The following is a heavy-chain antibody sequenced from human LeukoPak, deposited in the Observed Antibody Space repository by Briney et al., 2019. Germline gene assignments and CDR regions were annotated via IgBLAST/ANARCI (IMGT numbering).Heavy chain of an antibody. CDR3: VRDVRGIGQDYYYMDV. V-gene: IGHV3-74*01. D-gene: IGHD3/OR15-3a*01. Sequence: PGGSLRLSCEASGMIFNNHWMHWIRQAPGKGRVWVARINKDGSSTTYSDSVRGRFTISRDNARNTLSLQMNSLRAEDTALYHCVRDVRGIGQDYYYMDVWGKGTTVTVSS. J-gene: IGHJ6*03. CDR2: INKDGSST. CDR1: GMIFNNHW.